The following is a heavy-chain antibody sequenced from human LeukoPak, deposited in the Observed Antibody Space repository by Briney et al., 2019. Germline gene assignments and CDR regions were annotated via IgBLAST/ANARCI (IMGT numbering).Heavy chain of an antibody. J-gene: IGHJ4*02. Sequence: SSETLSLTCTLSGDSFRSGGLYWGWIRQPPGKRPEWIGDTFHTGKNNSNPSLRSRATLSLHTSKAQFSLRLTSMTAADTAVYYCARIFDSWGQGILVTVSS. CDR3: ARIFDS. V-gene: IGHV4-61*08. CDR2: TFHTGKN. CDR1: GDSFRSGGLY.